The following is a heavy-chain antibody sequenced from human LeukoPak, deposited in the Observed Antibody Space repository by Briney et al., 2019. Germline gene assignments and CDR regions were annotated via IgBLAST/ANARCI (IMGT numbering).Heavy chain of an antibody. CDR2: IIPIFGTA. Sequence: GASVKVSCKASGGTFSSYAISWVRQAPGQGLEWMGGIIPIFGTANYAQKFQGRVTITADESTSTAYMELSSLRSEDTAVYYCARGPPHEDIVVVPAAIGIYYYYYGMDVWGQGTTVTVSS. V-gene: IGHV1-69*13. CDR3: ARGPPHEDIVVVPAAIGIYYYYYGMDV. J-gene: IGHJ6*02. D-gene: IGHD2-2*01. CDR1: GGTFSSYA.